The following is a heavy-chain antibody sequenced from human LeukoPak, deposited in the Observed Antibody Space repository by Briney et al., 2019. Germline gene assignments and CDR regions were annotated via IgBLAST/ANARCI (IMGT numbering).Heavy chain of an antibody. CDR1: GFTFSSYA. Sequence: EPGRPLRLSCAASGFTFSSYAMHWVRQAPGKGLEWVAVISYDGSNKYYADSVKGRFTISRDNSKNTLYLQMNSLRAEDTAVYYCARGVGSASYYYYGMDVWGQGTTVTVSS. J-gene: IGHJ6*02. CDR3: ARGVGSASYYYYGMDV. CDR2: ISYDGSNK. V-gene: IGHV3-30-3*01. D-gene: IGHD6-19*01.